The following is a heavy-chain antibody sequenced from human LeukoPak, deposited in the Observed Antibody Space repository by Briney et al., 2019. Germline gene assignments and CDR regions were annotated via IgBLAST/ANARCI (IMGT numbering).Heavy chain of an antibody. CDR1: GGSFSGYY. J-gene: IGHJ4*02. D-gene: IGHD3-10*01. CDR3: AGGYRVRGVLDY. V-gene: IGHV4-34*01. Sequence: SETLSLTCAVYGGSFSGYYWSWIRQPPGKGLEWIGEINHSGSTNYNPSLKSRVTISVDTSKNQFSLKLSSVTAADTAVYYCAGGYRVRGVLDYWGQGTLVTVSS. CDR2: INHSGST.